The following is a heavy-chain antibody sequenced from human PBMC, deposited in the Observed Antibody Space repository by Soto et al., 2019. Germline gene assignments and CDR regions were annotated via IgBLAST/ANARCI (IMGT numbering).Heavy chain of an antibody. CDR2: IFESGAT. CDR3: TTSHAGELNN. V-gene: IGHV4-4*02. Sequence: QVQLQESGPGLVKPSGTLSLTCAVSGGSISSSSWWTWVRQSPGNGLEWIGEIFESGATNYNPSLKRRLTMSVDKSKNQFSLNLSSLTAADTAVYFCTTSHAGELNNWGQGTLVTVSS. D-gene: IGHD1-7*01. CDR1: GGSISSSSW. J-gene: IGHJ4*02.